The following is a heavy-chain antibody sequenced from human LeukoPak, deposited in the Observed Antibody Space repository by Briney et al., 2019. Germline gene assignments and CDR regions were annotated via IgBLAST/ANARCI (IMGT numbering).Heavy chain of an antibody. CDR1: GYTFTSYA. D-gene: IGHD2-21*02. V-gene: IGHV7-4-1*02. Sequence: ASVKVSCTASGYTFTSYAMNWVRQAPGQGLEWMGWINTNTGNPTYAQGFTGRFVFSLDTSVSTAYLQISSLKAEDTAVYYCARGGIVVVTAIPPNYYYYMDVWGKGTTVTVSS. CDR2: INTNTGNP. CDR3: ARGGIVVVTAIPPNYYYYMDV. J-gene: IGHJ6*03.